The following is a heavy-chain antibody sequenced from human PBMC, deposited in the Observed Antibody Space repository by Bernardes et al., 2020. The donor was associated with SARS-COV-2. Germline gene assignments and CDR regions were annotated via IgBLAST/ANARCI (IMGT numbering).Heavy chain of an antibody. J-gene: IGHJ5*01. D-gene: IGHD4-17*01. CDR2: INHSGST. CDR1: GGSFSGYY. V-gene: IGHV4-34*01. CDR3: ARGRPGHGDNARYTPYPPRRYNWSDR. Sequence: SETLSLTCAVYGGSFSGYYWSWIRQPPGKGLEWIGEINHSGSTNYNPSLKSRVTISIDTSKNQFSLKLSSVTAADTAVYYCARGRPGHGDNARYTPYPPRRYNWSDRGGQGTLLTVSS.